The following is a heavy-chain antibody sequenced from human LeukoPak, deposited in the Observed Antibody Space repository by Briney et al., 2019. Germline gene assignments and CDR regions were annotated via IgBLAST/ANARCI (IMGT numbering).Heavy chain of an antibody. CDR1: GGTFNSYI. J-gene: IGHJ4*02. V-gene: IGHV1-69*13. CDR2: IIPMLGTA. Sequence: SVKVSCKASGGTFNSYIISWVRQAPGQGLEWMGGIIPMLGTANYGQKFQGRVTITADESTSTAYMELSSLRSEDTAVYYCAAETLGYCSSTICPGDYWGQGTLVTVSS. D-gene: IGHD2-2*01. CDR3: AAETLGYCSSTICPGDY.